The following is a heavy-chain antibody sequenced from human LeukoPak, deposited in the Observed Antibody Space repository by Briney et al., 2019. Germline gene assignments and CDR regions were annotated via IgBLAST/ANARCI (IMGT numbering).Heavy chain of an antibody. CDR1: GFTFSNYK. J-gene: IGHJ4*02. CDR3: ARRASTERGHSYGLDY. V-gene: IGHV3-21*01. D-gene: IGHD5-18*01. Sequence: GGSLRLSCAASGFTFSNYKMNWVRQAPGKGLEWVSSISRTSTYIYYPDSVKGRFTISRDNAKNSLHLQMNSLRAEDTAVYYCARRASTERGHSYGLDYWGQGTLVTVSS. CDR2: ISRTSTYI.